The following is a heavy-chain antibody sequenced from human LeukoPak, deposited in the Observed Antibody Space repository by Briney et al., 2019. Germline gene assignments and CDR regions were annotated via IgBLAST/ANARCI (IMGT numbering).Heavy chain of an antibody. D-gene: IGHD3-16*01. CDR2: FTRDGSST. CDR1: GFTFSSSW. Sequence: PGGSLRLSCAASGFTFSSSWMPWVRQAPGKGLVWVSRFTRDGSSTTYADSVKGRFTTSRDNAKNTLYLQMDSLRDDDTAVYYCARDPGYESWSPFWGGMDVWGNGTTVIVSS. V-gene: IGHV3-74*01. CDR3: ARDPGYESWSPFWGGMDV. J-gene: IGHJ6*04.